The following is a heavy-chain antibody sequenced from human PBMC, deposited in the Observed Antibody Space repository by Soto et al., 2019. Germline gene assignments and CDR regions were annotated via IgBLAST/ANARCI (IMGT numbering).Heavy chain of an antibody. CDR2: IDDEGSGT. CDR3: ATVFDY. Sequence: GGSLRLSCAASGFTISSNWMHWVRQAPGKGLVWVSRIDDEGSGTSYADSVKGRFTISRDVAKNTVYLQMNSLRVEDTAVYYCATVFDYWGQGTLVTVSS. CDR1: GFTISSNW. J-gene: IGHJ4*02. V-gene: IGHV3-74*01.